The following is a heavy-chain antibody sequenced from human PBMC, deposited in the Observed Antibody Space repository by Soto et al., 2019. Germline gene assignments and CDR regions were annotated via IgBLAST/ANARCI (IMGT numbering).Heavy chain of an antibody. J-gene: IGHJ4*02. CDR2: IYYSGST. D-gene: IGHD5-12*01. Sequence: PSETLSLTCTVSGGSISSGDYYWSWIRQPPGKGLEWIGYIYYSGSTYYNPSLKSRVTISVDTSKNQFSPKLSSVTAADTAVYYCARAPRVATTVLDYWGQGSLGTV. CDR3: ARAPRVATTVLDY. V-gene: IGHV4-30-4*01. CDR1: GGSISSGDYY.